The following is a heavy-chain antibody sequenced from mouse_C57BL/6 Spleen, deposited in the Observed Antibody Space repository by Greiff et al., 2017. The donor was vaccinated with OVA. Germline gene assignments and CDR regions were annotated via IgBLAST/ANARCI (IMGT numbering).Heavy chain of an antibody. CDR1: GYTFTDYN. Sequence: VQLQQSGPELVKPGASVKIPCKASGYTFTDYNMDWVKQSHGKSLEWIGDINPNNGGTIYNQKFKGKATLTVDKSSSTAYMELRSLTSEDTAVYYCARLADGYWYFDVWGTGTTVTVSS. J-gene: IGHJ1*03. CDR3: ARLADGYWYFDV. V-gene: IGHV1-18*01. CDR2: INPNNGGT. D-gene: IGHD2-3*01.